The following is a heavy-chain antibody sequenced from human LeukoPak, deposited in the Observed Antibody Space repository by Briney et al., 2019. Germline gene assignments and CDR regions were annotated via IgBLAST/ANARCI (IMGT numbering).Heavy chain of an antibody. V-gene: IGHV3-23*01. CDR3: ARGVHYDILTGYYLSL. CDR2: ISGSGGST. Sequence: GGSLRLSCAASGFTFSSYAMSWVRQAPGKGLEWVSAISGSGGSTYYADSVKGRFTISRDNSKNTLYLQMNSLRAEDTAVYYCARGVHYDILTGYYLSLWGQGTLVTVSS. D-gene: IGHD3-9*01. CDR1: GFTFSSYA. J-gene: IGHJ4*02.